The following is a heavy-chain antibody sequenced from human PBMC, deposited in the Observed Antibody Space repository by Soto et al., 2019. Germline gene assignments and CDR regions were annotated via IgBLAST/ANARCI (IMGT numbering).Heavy chain of an antibody. J-gene: IGHJ1*01. V-gene: IGHV1-3*01. CDR2: INAGNGNT. D-gene: IGHD4-17*01. CDR3: ARQIGNYGDGEDGFQH. CDR1: GYTFTSYA. Sequence: QVPLVQSGAEVKKPGASVKVSCKASGYTFTSYAMHWVRQAPGQRLEWMGWINAGNGNTKYSQKFQGRVTITRDTSASTAYMELSSLRSEDTAVYYCARQIGNYGDGEDGFQHWGQGTLVTVSS.